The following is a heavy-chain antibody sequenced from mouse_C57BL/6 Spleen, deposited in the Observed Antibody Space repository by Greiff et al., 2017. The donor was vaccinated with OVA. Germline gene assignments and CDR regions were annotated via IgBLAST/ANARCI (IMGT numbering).Heavy chain of an antibody. Sequence: LQESGAELVRPGASVTLSCKASGYTFTDYEMHWVKQTPVHGLEWIGAIDPETGGTAYNQKFKGKAILTADKSSSTAYMELRSLTSEDSAVYYCTRSYYGSSYYYAMDYWGQGTSVTVSS. CDR2: IDPETGGT. V-gene: IGHV1-15*01. D-gene: IGHD1-1*01. CDR1: GYTFTDYE. J-gene: IGHJ4*01. CDR3: TRSYYGSSYYYAMDY.